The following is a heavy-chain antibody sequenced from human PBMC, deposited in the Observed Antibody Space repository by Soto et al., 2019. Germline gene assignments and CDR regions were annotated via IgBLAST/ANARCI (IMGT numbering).Heavy chain of an antibody. J-gene: IGHJ5*02. CDR1: GFSISRSA. CDR3: ARDLKAGTDNVNWFAP. CDR2: IAYDGSNR. Sequence: QVQLVESGGGVVQPGRSLRLSCAASGFSISRSAMHWVRQAPGKGLEWVAVIAYDGSNRWYADSAKGRFTISRDNSKNTVDLQMSSLRGEDTAVYYCARDLKAGTDNVNWFAPWGQGTLVTVSS. V-gene: IGHV3-30*04. D-gene: IGHD1-1*01.